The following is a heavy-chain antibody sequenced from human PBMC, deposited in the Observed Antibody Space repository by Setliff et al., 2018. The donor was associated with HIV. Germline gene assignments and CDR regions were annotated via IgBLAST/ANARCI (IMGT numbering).Heavy chain of an antibody. Sequence: GGSLRLSCAAFGFTFSNYGIHWVRQAPGKGLEWVAFIRYDGSNNYYADSVKGRFTISRDNSKNTLYLQMNSLRAEDTALYDCARDQSSSWTTGLDYWGQGALVTVSS. J-gene: IGHJ4*02. V-gene: IGHV3-30*02. CDR2: IRYDGSNN. CDR1: GFTFSNYG. D-gene: IGHD6-13*01. CDR3: ARDQSSSWTTGLDY.